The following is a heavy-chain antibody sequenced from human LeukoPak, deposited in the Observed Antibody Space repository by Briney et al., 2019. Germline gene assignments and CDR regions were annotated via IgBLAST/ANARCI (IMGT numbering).Heavy chain of an antibody. CDR1: GGSISSYY. D-gene: IGHD3-22*01. CDR3: ARVTGYMIEDYFDY. CDR2: IYYSGST. J-gene: IGHJ4*02. V-gene: IGHV4-59*01. Sequence: PSETLSLTCTVSGGSISSYYWRWIRQPPGKGLEWIGYIYYSGSTNYKPSLKSRVTISVETSKNQFSLKLRSVTAADTAVYYCARVTGYMIEDYFDYWGQGTLVTVSS.